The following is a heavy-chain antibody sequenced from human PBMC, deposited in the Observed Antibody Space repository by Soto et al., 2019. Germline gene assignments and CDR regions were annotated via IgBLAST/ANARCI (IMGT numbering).Heavy chain of an antibody. V-gene: IGHV6-1*01. CDR3: AREVEWAVVLDAKSMDV. CDR1: GDSVSSNSAA. D-gene: IGHD6-19*01. Sequence: QVQLQQSGPGLVKPSQTLSLACAISGDSVSSNSAAWNWIRQSPSRGLEWLGRTYYRSKWYNDYAISVKSRIAIKPDTSKNQFSLQLNSVTPEDTAVYYCAREVEWAVVLDAKSMDVWGNGTTVTVSS. CDR2: TYYRSKWYN. J-gene: IGHJ6*03.